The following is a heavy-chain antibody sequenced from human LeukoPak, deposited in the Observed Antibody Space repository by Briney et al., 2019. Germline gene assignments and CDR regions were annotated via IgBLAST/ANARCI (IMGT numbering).Heavy chain of an antibody. CDR3: ARAYCGGDCYSGFDY. V-gene: IGHV1-3*01. Sequence: ASVKVSCKASGYTFISYAMHWVRQAPGQRLEWMGWINAGNDNTKYSQKFQGRVTITRDTSASTAYMELSSLRSEDTAVYYCARAYCGGDCYSGFDYWGQGTLVTVSS. CDR2: INAGNDNT. CDR1: GYTFISYA. J-gene: IGHJ4*02. D-gene: IGHD2-21*02.